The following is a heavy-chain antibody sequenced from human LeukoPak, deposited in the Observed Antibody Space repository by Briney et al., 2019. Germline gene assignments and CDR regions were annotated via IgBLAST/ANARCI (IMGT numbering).Heavy chain of an antibody. CDR3: ARSDDILTGYAFDI. V-gene: IGHV4-59*01. CDR1: VGSISSYY. J-gene: IGHJ3*02. CDR2: VYDSGST. Sequence: SETLSLTCTVSVGSISSYYWSWIRQPPGKGLEWVGYVYDSGSTNYNPSLKSRVTISVDTSKNQLSLKLRSVTAADTAVYYCARSDDILTGYAFDIWGQGTMVTVSS. D-gene: IGHD3-9*01.